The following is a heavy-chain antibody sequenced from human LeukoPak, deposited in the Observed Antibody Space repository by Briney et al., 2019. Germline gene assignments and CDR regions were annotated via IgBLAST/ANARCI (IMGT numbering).Heavy chain of an antibody. CDR3: ARVLELNWFDP. CDR1: GFTVSSNY. D-gene: IGHD1-26*01. V-gene: IGHV3-66*02. J-gene: IGHJ5*02. CDR2: IYSGGST. Sequence: GGSLRLSCAASGFTVSSNYMSWVRQAPGKGLEWVSVIYSGGSTYYADSVKGRFTISRDNSKNPLYLQMNSLRAEDTAVYYCARVLELNWFDPWGQGTLVTVSS.